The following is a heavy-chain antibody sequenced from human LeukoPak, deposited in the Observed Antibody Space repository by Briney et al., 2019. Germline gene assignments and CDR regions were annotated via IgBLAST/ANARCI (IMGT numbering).Heavy chain of an antibody. D-gene: IGHD4-11*01. V-gene: IGHV4-4*09. J-gene: IGHJ6*03. Sequence: SETLSLTCSVSGGSFDSKYWSWIRQPPGKGLEWIGYIYTSGSTNFNPSLRSRVAMSIDTSKNQFSLKVYSVTAADTAVYYCANYIRSVHYYMDVWGKGTTVIVSS. CDR1: GGSFDSKY. CDR3: ANYIRSVHYYMDV. CDR2: IYTSGST.